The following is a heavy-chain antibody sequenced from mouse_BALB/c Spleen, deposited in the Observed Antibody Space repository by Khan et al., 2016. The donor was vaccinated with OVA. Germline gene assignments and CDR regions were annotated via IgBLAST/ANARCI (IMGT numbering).Heavy chain of an antibody. V-gene: IGHV1-69*02. CDR3: TRGGVDESSFAY. CDR1: GYTFTNYW. CDR2: IYPSDSYT. J-gene: IGHJ3*01. Sequence: QVRLQQSGTELVRPGASVKLSCKASGYTFTNYWINWVKQRPGQGLEWIGNIYPSDSYTNYNQKFKDKATLTVDKSSSTASMQLNSPTSEDSAVYYCTRGGVDESSFAYWGQGTLVTVSA.